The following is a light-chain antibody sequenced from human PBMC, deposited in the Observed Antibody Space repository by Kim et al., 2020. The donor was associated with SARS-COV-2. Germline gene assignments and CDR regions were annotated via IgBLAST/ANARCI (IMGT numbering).Light chain of an antibody. Sequence: EIVLTQSPGTLSLSPGERATLSCRASQSVKNNYVAWYQQKPGQAPRLLIYGASSRATGIPDRFSGSGSGTDFTLTISRLEPEDFAVYYCQQYGRSLTFGGGTKVEIK. CDR1: QSVKNNY. J-gene: IGKJ4*01. CDR2: GAS. V-gene: IGKV3-20*01. CDR3: QQYGRSLT.